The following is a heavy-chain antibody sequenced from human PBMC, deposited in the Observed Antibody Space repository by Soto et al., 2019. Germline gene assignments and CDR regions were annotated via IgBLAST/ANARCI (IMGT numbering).Heavy chain of an antibody. CDR2: ISYDGSNK. CDR3: SRDIQVDSSPPAGAFDF. D-gene: IGHD3-22*01. V-gene: IGHV3-30-3*01. CDR1: GFTFSSYA. Sequence: GGSLRLSCAASGFTFSSYAMHWVLQAPGKGLEWVAVISYDGSNKYYADSVKGRFTISRDNSKNTLYLQMNSLRAEDTAVYYCSRDIQVDSSPPAGAFDFWGQGTTVTVSS. J-gene: IGHJ3*01.